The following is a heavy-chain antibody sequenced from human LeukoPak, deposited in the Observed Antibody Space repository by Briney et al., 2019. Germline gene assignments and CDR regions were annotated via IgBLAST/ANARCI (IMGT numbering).Heavy chain of an antibody. V-gene: IGHV3-33*01. J-gene: IGHJ4*02. CDR2: IWFDGSKK. Sequence: GGSLRLSCAASGFIFSSYGMHWVRQAPGKGLEWVAVIWFDGSKKYYADSVKGRITISRDDTKNTLYLQMNSLRAEDTAVYYCARDGCGGDCYLADYWGQGTLVTVSS. D-gene: IGHD2-21*02. CDR3: ARDGCGGDCYLADY. CDR1: GFIFSSYG.